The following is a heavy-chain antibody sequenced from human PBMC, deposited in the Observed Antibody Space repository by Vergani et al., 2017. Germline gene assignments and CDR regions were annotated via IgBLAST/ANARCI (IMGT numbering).Heavy chain of an antibody. V-gene: IGHV3-23*01. J-gene: IGHJ4*02. Sequence: EVQLFESGGGLVQPGGSLRLSCAASGFTFSSYAMSWVRQAPGKGVEWVSAISGSGGSTYYADSVKGRFTISRDNSKNTLYLQMNSLRAEDTAVYYCARAGSPRNGYGSGSPNVFDYWGQGTLVTVSS. D-gene: IGHD3-10*01. CDR1: GFTFSSYA. CDR2: ISGSGGST. CDR3: ARAGSPRNGYGSGSPNVFDY.